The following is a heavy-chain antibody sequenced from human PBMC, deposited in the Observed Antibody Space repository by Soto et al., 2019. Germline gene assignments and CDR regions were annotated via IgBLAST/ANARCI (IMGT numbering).Heavy chain of an antibody. CDR3: AKAEGLYSSGWYGY. J-gene: IGHJ4*02. D-gene: IGHD6-19*01. V-gene: IGHV3-23*01. Sequence: PGGSLRLSCAASGFTFSSYAMSWVRQAPGKGLEWVSAISGSGGSTYYADSVKGRFTISRDNSKNTLYLQMNSLRAEDTAVSYCAKAEGLYSSGWYGYWGQGTLVTVSS. CDR1: GFTFSSYA. CDR2: ISGSGGST.